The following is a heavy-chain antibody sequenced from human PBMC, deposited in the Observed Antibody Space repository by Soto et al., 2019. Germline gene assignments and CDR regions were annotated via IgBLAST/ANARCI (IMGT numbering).Heavy chain of an antibody. CDR2: IYTSGST. Sequence: ETLSLTCTVSGGSISSYYWSWIRQPAGKGLEWIGRIYTSGSTNYNPSLKSRVTMSVDTSKNQFSLKLSSVTAADTAVYYCARAIAVAGPVYYYYYGMDVWGQGTTVTVSS. J-gene: IGHJ6*02. CDR3: ARAIAVAGPVYYYYYGMDV. V-gene: IGHV4-4*07. D-gene: IGHD6-19*01. CDR1: GGSISSYY.